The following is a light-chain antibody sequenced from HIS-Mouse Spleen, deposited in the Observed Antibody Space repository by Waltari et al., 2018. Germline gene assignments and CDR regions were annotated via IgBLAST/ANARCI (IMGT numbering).Light chain of an antibody. CDR2: DVS. Sequence: QSALTQPRSVSGSPGQSVTISCTGTSSDVGGYNYVSWYQQHPGKAPKLMIYDVSKRPSGVPDRFSGYKSGNTAYLTISGLQAEDEADYYCCSYAGSYSYVFGTGTKVTV. CDR3: CSYAGSYSYV. J-gene: IGLJ1*01. CDR1: SSDVGGYNY. V-gene: IGLV2-11*01.